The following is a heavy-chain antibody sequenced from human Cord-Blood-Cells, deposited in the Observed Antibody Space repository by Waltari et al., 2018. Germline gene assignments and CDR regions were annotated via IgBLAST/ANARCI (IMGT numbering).Heavy chain of an antibody. CDR2: TSAYNGNT. J-gene: IGHJ4*02. V-gene: IGHV1-18*04. CDR3: ARANNLYSSASEDY. CDR1: GYTFTSYG. D-gene: IGHD6-6*01. Sequence: VKVSCKASGYTFTSYGISWVRQAPGQGLEWMVWTSAYNGNTNYAQKLQGRFTMTTNTSTSTAYMELRSLRSDDTAVYYCARANNLYSSASEDYWGQGTLVTVSS.